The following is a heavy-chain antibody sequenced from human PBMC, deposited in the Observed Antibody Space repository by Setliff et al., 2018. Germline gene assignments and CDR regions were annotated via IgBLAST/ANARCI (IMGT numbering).Heavy chain of an antibody. D-gene: IGHD1-26*01. CDR1: GDSLSSGDYF. CDR3: AREVGTSTSSDAFDV. Sequence: LSLTCTVSGDSLSSGDYFWSWIRQPPGKGLEWIAYIYHRGSAYYNPSLKSRVTMSVDTSKNQFSLHLTSVTAADTAVYYCAREVGTSTSSDAFDVWGQGMMVTVSS. CDR2: IYHRGSA. V-gene: IGHV4-30-4*08. J-gene: IGHJ3*01.